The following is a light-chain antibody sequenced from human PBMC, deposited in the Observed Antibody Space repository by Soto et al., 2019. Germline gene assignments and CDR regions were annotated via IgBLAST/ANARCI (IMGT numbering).Light chain of an antibody. V-gene: IGKV3-20*01. CDR2: GAS. CDR3: QQYGTAPWT. CDR1: QSVSSNY. J-gene: IGKJ1*01. Sequence: EIVLTQSPGTLSLSPGERATLSCRASQSVSSNYLAWYQQRPGQAPSLLIYGASSRATGIPDRFSGSGSGTDFTLTISRLEPEDFAVYYCQQYGTAPWTFGPGTRVEIK.